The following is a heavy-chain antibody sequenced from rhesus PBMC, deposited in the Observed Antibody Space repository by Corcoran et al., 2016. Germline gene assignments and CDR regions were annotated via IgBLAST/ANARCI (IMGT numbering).Heavy chain of an antibody. CDR3: TRGYYDSGFLYYFDY. CDR2: IKSKAYGGKE. Sequence: EVQMVESGGGLVQPGGSLRLSCAASGFTFSDHYMYWVRQAPGKRLEWMGFIKSKAYGGKEEYAASVKGRFTISRDDSNSSSYLKMNSLKTEDTAVYYCTRGYYDSGFLYYFDYWGQGVLVTVSS. V-gene: IGHV3-184*01. CDR1: GFTFSDHY. J-gene: IGHJ4*01. D-gene: IGHD3-28*01.